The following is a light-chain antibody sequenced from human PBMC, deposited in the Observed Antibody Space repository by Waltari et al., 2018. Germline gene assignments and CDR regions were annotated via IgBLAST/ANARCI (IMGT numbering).Light chain of an antibody. J-gene: IGLJ2*01. CDR3: SSYTSSSTLVV. CDR2: DVT. Sequence: QSALTQSASVSGSPGQSITISCTGTSSDVGGYNYVSWYQQHPGKAPKLMIYDVTNRPSGVSNRFSGSKSGNTASLTSSGLQAEDEAHYYCSSYTSSSTLVVFGGGTKLTVL. V-gene: IGLV2-14*03. CDR1: SSDVGGYNY.